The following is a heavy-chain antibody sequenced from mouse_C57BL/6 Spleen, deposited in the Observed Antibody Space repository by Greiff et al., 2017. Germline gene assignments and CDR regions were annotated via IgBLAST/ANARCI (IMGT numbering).Heavy chain of an antibody. D-gene: IGHD2-1*01. CDR2: IDPEDGDT. V-gene: IGHV14-1*01. J-gene: IGHJ2*01. CDR3: TTHGNYLSNFDY. CDR1: GFNFKDYY. Sequence: VQLQQSGAELVRPGASVKLSCTASGFNFKDYYMHWVKQRPEQGLEWIGRIDPEDGDTEYAPKFQGKATMTANTSSNTAYLQLSSLTSEDTAVYYCTTHGNYLSNFDYWGQGTTLTVSS.